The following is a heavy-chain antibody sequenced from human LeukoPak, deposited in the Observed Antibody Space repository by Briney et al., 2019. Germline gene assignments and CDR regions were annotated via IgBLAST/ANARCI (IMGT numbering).Heavy chain of an antibody. Sequence: GGSLRLSCAASGFTFSNYAMSWVRQAPGRGLEWVSVISGSGSSTYYADSVKGRFTISRDNAKNSLSLQMNSLRAEDTAVYYCAKDDSSSWYGWYFDLWGRGTLVTVSS. D-gene: IGHD6-13*01. V-gene: IGHV3-23*01. J-gene: IGHJ2*01. CDR2: ISGSGSST. CDR3: AKDDSSSWYGWYFDL. CDR1: GFTFSNYA.